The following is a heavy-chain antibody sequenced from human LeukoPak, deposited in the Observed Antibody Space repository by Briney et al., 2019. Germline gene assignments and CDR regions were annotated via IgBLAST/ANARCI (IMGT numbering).Heavy chain of an antibody. D-gene: IGHD2-8*02. CDR1: GYTFKIYW. V-gene: IGHV3-74*01. CDR3: ASLRGGVWMV. CDR2: ISPDGSST. J-gene: IGHJ4*02. Sequence: SGGSLRLSCAASGYTFKIYWMHWVSEARGKGRVWVSRISPDGSSTYYADFVKGRVTISRDNAKNTLYLQMNSLRAEDTAVYYCASLRGGVWMVWGQGTLVTVSS.